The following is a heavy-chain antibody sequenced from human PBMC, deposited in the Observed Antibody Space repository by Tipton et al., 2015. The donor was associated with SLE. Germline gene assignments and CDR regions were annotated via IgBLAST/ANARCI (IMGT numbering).Heavy chain of an antibody. CDR2: INHSAST. CDR1: GGSFSGYY. Sequence: LRLSCTVYGGSFSGYYWTWIRQPPGKGLEWIGEINHSASTNYNPSLKSRVTISVDTSKNQFSLKLNSVTAADTAMYYCARDGSGRSRYYYGMDVWGQGTTVTVSS. V-gene: IGHV4-34*01. J-gene: IGHJ6*02. D-gene: IGHD3-10*01. CDR3: ARDGSGRSRYYYGMDV.